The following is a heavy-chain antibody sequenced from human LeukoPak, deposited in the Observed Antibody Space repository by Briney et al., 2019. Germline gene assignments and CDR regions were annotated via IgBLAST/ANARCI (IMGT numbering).Heavy chain of an antibody. D-gene: IGHD3-16*01. V-gene: IGHV3-30*01. J-gene: IGHJ4*02. Sequence: GGSLRLSCAASGFTFSSYAMHWVRQAPGKGLEWVAVISYDGSNKYYADSVKGRFTISRDNSKNTLYLQMNSLRAEDTAVYYCWCVFCFWGKGTVVTVSS. CDR3: WCVFCF. CDR2: ISYDGSNK. CDR1: GFTFSSYA.